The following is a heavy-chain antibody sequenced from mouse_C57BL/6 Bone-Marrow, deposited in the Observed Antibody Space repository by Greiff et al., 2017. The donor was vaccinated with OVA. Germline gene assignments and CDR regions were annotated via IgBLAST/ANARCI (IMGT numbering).Heavy chain of an antibody. V-gene: IGHV1-64*01. D-gene: IGHD4-1*01. CDR2: IHPNSGST. CDR3: ARYSANWAHCYARDY. Sequence: VQLQQSGAELVKPGASVKLSCKASGYTFTSYWMHWVKQRPGQGLEWMGLIHPNSGSTNYNEKFKSKATLTVDKSSSTAYMQLSSLTSEDSAVDYCARYSANWAHCYARDYWGQGTAVTVSS. J-gene: IGHJ4*01. CDR1: GYTFTSYW.